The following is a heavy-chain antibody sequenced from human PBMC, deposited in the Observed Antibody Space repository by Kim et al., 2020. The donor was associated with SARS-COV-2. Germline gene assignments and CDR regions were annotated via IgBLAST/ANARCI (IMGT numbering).Heavy chain of an antibody. V-gene: IGHV3-33*06. CDR2: SDGSNK. J-gene: IGHJ4*02. Sequence: SDGSNKYYADSVKGRFTISRDNSKNMLFLQMNCLRAEDTAVYYCANFESWGQGTLVTVSS. CDR3: ANFES.